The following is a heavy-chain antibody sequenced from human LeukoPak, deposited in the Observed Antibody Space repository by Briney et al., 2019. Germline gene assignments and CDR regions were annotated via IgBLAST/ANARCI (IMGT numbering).Heavy chain of an antibody. CDR3: ARGWGYYFDY. V-gene: IGHV3-30*04. D-gene: IGHD7-27*01. CDR1: GFTFSSYV. J-gene: IGHJ4*02. CDR2: ISYDGSNK. Sequence: PGRSPRLSCAASGFTFSSYVMHWVRQAPGKGLEWVAVISYDGSNKYYADSVKGRFTISRDNAKSSLFLQMSSLRADDTAVYYCARGWGYYFDYWGQGTLVTVSS.